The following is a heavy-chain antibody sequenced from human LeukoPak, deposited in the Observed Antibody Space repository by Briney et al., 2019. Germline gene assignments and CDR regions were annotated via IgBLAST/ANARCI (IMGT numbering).Heavy chain of an antibody. CDR1: GFTFSSYG. Sequence: PGGSLRLSCAASGFTFSSYGMHWVRQAPGKGLEWVAVISYDGSNKYYADSVKGRFTISRDNSKNTLYLQMNSLRAEDTAVYYCAKDPRITMVRGVIISGMDVWGQGTTVTVSS. CDR3: AKDPRITMVRGVIISGMDV. V-gene: IGHV3-30*18. CDR2: ISYDGSNK. D-gene: IGHD3-10*01. J-gene: IGHJ6*02.